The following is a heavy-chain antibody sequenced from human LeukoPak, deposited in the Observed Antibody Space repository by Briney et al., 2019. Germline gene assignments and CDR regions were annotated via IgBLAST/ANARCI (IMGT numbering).Heavy chain of an antibody. D-gene: IGHD6-19*01. J-gene: IGHJ4*02. CDR1: GGSISSYY. Sequence: PSETLSLTCTVSGGSISSYYRSWIRQPPGQGLEWIGYIYYSGSTNYNPSLKSRVTISVDTSKNQFSLKLSSVTAADTAVYYCARGYSSGYFDYWGQGTLVTVSS. V-gene: IGHV4-59*01. CDR3: ARGYSSGYFDY. CDR2: IYYSGST.